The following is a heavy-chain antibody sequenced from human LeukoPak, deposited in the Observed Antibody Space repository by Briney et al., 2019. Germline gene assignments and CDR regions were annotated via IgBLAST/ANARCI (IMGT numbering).Heavy chain of an antibody. CDR1: GFTFSSQA. D-gene: IGHD4-17*01. Sequence: GGSLTLFCAAPGFTFSSQAMMWVRQARGKGLEWVSVIRDDGGSTYYADSVMGRFTIYRDNSKNHLNLQMNSLRGEDTAVYYCARGQSGVTTSYYYGMDVWGQGTTVTVSS. V-gene: IGHV3-23*01. CDR3: ARGQSGVTTSYYYGMDV. CDR2: IRDDGGST. J-gene: IGHJ6*02.